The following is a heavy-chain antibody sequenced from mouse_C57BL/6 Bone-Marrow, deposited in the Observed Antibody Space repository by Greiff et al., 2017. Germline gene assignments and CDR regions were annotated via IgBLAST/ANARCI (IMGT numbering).Heavy chain of an antibody. Sequence: QVQLQQPGAELVKPGASVKLSCKASGYTFTSYWMHWVKQRPGQGLEWIGMIHPNSGSTNYNEKFKSKATLTVDKSSCTAYMQLSSLTSEDSAVYYCARSDYYGSRPFADWGQGTLVTVSA. CDR2: IHPNSGST. D-gene: IGHD1-1*01. CDR1: GYTFTSYW. CDR3: ARSDYYGSRPFAD. V-gene: IGHV1-64*01. J-gene: IGHJ3*01.